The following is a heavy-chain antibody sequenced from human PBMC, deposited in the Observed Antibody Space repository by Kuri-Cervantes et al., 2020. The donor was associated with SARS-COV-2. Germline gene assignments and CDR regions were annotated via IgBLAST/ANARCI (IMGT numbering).Heavy chain of an antibody. V-gene: IGHV3-33*06. CDR1: GFTFSSYG. D-gene: IGHD2-15*01. CDR3: AKVREGDDGGYRYHFDY. Sequence: GESLKISCAASGFTFSSYGMHWVRQAPGKGLEWVAVIWYDGSNKYYADSVKGRFTISRDNSKNTLYLQVNSLRAEDTAVYYCAKVREGDDGGYRYHFDYWGQGTLVTVSS. CDR2: IWYDGSNK. J-gene: IGHJ4*02.